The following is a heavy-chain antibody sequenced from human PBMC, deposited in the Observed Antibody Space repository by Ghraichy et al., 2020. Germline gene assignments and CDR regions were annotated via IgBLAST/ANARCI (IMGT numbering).Heavy chain of an antibody. CDR2: IYYSGST. J-gene: IGHJ6*02. CDR3: ARDNGGGYSQKYYYYGMDV. CDR1: GGSISSGGYY. Sequence: SETLSLTCTVSGGSISSGGYYWSWIRQHPRKGLEWIGYIYYSGSTYYNPSLKSRVTISVDTSKNQFSLKLSSVTAADTAVYYCARDNGGGYSQKYYYYGMDVWGQGTTVTVSS. V-gene: IGHV4-31*03. D-gene: IGHD1-26*01.